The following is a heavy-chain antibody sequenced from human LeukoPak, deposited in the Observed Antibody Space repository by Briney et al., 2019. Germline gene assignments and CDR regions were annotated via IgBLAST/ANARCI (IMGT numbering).Heavy chain of an antibody. J-gene: IGHJ6*02. D-gene: IGHD3-22*01. CDR2: IIPIFGTA. Sequence: SVKVSCKASGGTFSSYAISWVRQAPGQGLEWMGGIIPIFGTANYAQKFRGRVTITADESTSTAYMELSSLRSEDTAVYYCASSTYYYDSRPYYGMDVWAKGPRSPSP. CDR1: GGTFSSYA. CDR3: ASSTYYYDSRPYYGMDV. V-gene: IGHV1-69*13.